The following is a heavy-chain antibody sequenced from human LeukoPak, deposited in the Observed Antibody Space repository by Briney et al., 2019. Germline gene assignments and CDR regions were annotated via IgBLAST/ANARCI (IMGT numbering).Heavy chain of an antibody. CDR1: GFTFSSYA. J-gene: IGHJ4*02. D-gene: IGHD3-9*01. CDR2: ISGSGGST. CDR3: AKVVILTGYYIPFFDY. Sequence: PGGSLRLSCAASGFTFSSYAMSWVRQAPGKGLEWVSAISGSGGSTYYADSVKGRFTISRDNSKNTLYLQMNSLRAEDTAVYYCAKVVILTGYYIPFFDYWGQGTLVTVSS. V-gene: IGHV3-23*01.